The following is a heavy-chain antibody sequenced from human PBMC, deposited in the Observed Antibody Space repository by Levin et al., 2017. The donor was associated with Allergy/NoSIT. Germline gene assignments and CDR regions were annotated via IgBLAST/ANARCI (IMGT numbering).Heavy chain of an antibody. V-gene: IGHV3-30-3*01. Sequence: GGSLRLSCAASGFTFSSYAMHWVRQAPGKGLEWVAVISYDGSNKYYADSVKGRFTISRDNSKNTLYLQMNSLRAEDTAVYYCVSMVRGVPDFDYWGQGTLVTVSS. CDR3: VSMVRGVPDFDY. CDR2: ISYDGSNK. CDR1: GFTFSSYA. J-gene: IGHJ4*02. D-gene: IGHD3-10*01.